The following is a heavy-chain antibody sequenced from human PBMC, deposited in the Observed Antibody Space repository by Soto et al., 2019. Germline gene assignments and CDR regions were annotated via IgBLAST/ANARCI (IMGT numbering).Heavy chain of an antibody. D-gene: IGHD5-18*01. J-gene: IGHJ6*02. CDR3: ARDGTAMDWGYGMDV. Sequence: QVQLVQSGAEVKKPGASVKVSCKASGYTFTSYGISWVRQAPGQGLEWMGWISAYNGNTNYAQKLQGRVTMTTDTSTRTAYMELRSPRSDDTAVYYCARDGTAMDWGYGMDVWGQGTTVTVSS. CDR2: ISAYNGNT. V-gene: IGHV1-18*01. CDR1: GYTFTSYG.